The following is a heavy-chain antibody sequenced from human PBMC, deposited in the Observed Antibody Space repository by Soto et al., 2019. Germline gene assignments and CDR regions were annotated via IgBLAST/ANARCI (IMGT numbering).Heavy chain of an antibody. CDR1: GASINNFAYY. V-gene: IGHV4-39*01. D-gene: IGHD1-26*01. J-gene: IGHJ5*01. CDR3: ARRERYSECPGWFDP. Sequence: SETLSLTCSVSGASINNFAYYWGWIRQPPGKGLEWIGTVYYNENTYYNPSLRSRVAISVDTAKNQFSLNLRSVTAADTAVYFCARRERYSECPGWFDPWGQGALVTVSS. CDR2: VYYNENT.